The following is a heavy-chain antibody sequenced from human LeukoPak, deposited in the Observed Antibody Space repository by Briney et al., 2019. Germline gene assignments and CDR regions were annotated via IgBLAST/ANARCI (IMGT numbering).Heavy chain of an antibody. V-gene: IGHV3-73*01. J-gene: IGHJ4*02. CDR3: TRPSSTSY. Sequence: GGSLRLSCAASGFTFSGSAMHWVRQASGKGLEWVGRIRSKVNSYATAYAASVKGRFTISRDDSKNTAYLQMNSLKTEDTAVYYCTRPSSTSYWGQGTLVTVSS. D-gene: IGHD6-6*01. CDR1: GFTFSGSA. CDR2: IRSKVNSYAT.